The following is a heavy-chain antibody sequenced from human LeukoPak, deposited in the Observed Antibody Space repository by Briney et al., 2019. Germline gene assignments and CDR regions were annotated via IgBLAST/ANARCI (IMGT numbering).Heavy chain of an antibody. CDR3: ARDARYCSSTSCYTLDS. CDR1: GFTFSTCS. D-gene: IGHD2-2*02. V-gene: IGHV3-66*01. J-gene: IGHJ4*02. Sequence: GGSLRLSCAASGFTFSTCSMNWVGPAPGKGLEWVSVIYSGGSKYYADSVKSRFTISRDNSKKTTYLHMNSLRPEDTAVYYCARDARYCSSTSCYTLDSWGQGTLVTVSS. CDR2: IYSGGSK.